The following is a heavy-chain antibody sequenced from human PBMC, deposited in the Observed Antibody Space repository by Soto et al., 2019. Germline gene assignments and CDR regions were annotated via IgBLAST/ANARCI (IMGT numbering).Heavy chain of an antibody. CDR1: GYTFTNFG. Sequence: QVQLVQSGAEVKKPGASVKVTCKASGYTFTNFGISWVRQAPGQGLEWMGWISAYNRTTNYAQNVQGRVTMTAATSTNTACMELRSLRSEGTAVYYGARGGTPIDYGAQGTLVTLS. D-gene: IGHD3-16*01. CDR3: ARGGTPIDY. V-gene: IGHV1-18*01. CDR2: ISAYNRTT. J-gene: IGHJ4*02.